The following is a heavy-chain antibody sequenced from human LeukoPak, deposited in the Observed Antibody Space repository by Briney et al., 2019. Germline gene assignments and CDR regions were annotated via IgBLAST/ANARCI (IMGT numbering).Heavy chain of an antibody. CDR1: GFTFGDYA. D-gene: IGHD3-22*01. J-gene: IGHJ4*02. V-gene: IGHV3-49*03. Sequence: GGSLRLSCTASGFTFGDYAMSWFRQAPGKGLEWVGFIRSKAYGGTTEYAVSVKGRFTISRDDSKSIAYLQMNSLKTEDTAVYYCTRVERNYYDSSGYYLPDYWGQGTLVTVSS. CDR3: TRVERNYYDSSGYYLPDY. CDR2: IRSKAYGGTT.